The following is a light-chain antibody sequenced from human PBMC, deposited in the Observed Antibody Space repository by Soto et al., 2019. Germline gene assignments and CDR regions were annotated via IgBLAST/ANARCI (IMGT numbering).Light chain of an antibody. Sequence: QSVLTQPASVSGSPGRPIAISCTGTSSDVGGYNSASWYQQHPGKAPKLLIYDVSNRPSGVSNRFSGSKSGNTASLTISGLQAEDEADYYCSSYSTGGSYVFGTGTKVTVL. CDR1: SSDVGGYNS. CDR2: DVS. J-gene: IGLJ1*01. V-gene: IGLV2-14*03. CDR3: SSYSTGGSYV.